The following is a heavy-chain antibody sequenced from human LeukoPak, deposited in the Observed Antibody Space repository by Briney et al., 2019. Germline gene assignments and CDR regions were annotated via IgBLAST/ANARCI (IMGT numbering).Heavy chain of an antibody. J-gene: IGHJ4*02. CDR2: IYYSGST. Sequence: PSETLSLTCTVSGGSISSGGYYWSWIRQHPGKGLEWIGYIYYSGSTYYNPSLKSRVTISVDTSKNQFSLKLSSVTAADTAVYYCARSGRLTGTDYWGQGTLVTVSS. CDR3: ARSGRLTGTDY. V-gene: IGHV4-31*03. D-gene: IGHD1-1*01. CDR1: GGSISSGGYY.